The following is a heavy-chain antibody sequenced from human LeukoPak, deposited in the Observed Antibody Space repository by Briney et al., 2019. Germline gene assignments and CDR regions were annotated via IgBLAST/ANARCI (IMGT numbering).Heavy chain of an antibody. CDR2: TYYKSKWYN. CDR1: GDSISSNSAA. Sequence: SQTLSLICAISGDSISSNSAAWNWIKQSPSSGLEWLGRTYYKSKWYNDYAVSVKSRTTINPDTSKDQFSLQLNSVTPEDTAVYYCARGSGYSYGNGRNFDYWGQGTLVTVSS. J-gene: IGHJ4*02. V-gene: IGHV6-1*01. CDR3: ARGSGYSYGNGRNFDY. D-gene: IGHD5-18*01.